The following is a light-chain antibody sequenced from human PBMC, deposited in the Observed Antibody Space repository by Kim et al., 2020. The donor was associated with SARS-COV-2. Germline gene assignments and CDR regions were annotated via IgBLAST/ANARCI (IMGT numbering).Light chain of an antibody. J-gene: IGKJ4*01. Sequence: SQGERATLSCRASQSVSTSYLAWYQQKPGQDPRLLIYGASSRATGIPDRFSGSGSGTDFTLTISRLEPEDFAVYYCQQYGSSPLTFGGGTKVDIK. CDR1: QSVSTSY. CDR2: GAS. V-gene: IGKV3-20*01. CDR3: QQYGSSPLT.